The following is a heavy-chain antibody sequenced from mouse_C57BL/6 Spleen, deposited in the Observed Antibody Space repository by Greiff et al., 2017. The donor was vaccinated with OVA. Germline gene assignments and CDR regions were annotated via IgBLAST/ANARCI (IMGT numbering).Heavy chain of an antibody. D-gene: IGHD1-1*01. CDR2: INPNNGGT. CDR1: GYTFTDYN. Sequence: EVMLVESGPELVKPGASVKMSCKASGYTFTDYNMHWVKQSHGKSLEWIGYINPNNGGTSYNQKFKGKATLTVNKSSSTAYMELRSLTSEDSAVYYCARELYYYGSSRYFDVWGTGTTVTVSS. CDR3: ARELYYYGSSRYFDV. J-gene: IGHJ1*03. V-gene: IGHV1-22*01.